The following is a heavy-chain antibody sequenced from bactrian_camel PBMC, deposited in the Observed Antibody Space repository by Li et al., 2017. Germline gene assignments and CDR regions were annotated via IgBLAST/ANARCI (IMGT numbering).Heavy chain of an antibody. V-gene: IGHV3S6*01. CDR1: GFTFSSYS. Sequence: HVQLVESGGGLVQPGGSLSVSCAASGFTFSSYSIYWVRQAPGKGLEWVSSITSDGGYTAYEDVVKGRFAISRDNAKSTLYLQMNSLKPEDTAMYYCQADPKEDAPMCSPRFTPYFGFWGEGTQVTVS. D-gene: IGHD1*01. J-gene: IGHJ6*01. CDR3: QADPKEDAPMCSPRFTPYFGF. CDR2: ITSDGGYT.